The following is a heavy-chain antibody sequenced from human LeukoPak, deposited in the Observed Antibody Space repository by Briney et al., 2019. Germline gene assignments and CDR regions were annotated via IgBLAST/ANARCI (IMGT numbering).Heavy chain of an antibody. V-gene: IGHV3-30*02. CDR1: GFTFSNYW. CDR3: AKDRSSSPAY. D-gene: IGHD6-6*01. J-gene: IGHJ4*02. Sequence: PGGSLRLSCAASGFTFSNYWMSWVRQAPGKGLEWVAFIRYDGSNKYYADSVKGRFTISRDNSKNTLYLQMNSLRAEDTAVYYCAKDRSSSPAYWGQGTLVTVSS. CDR2: IRYDGSNK.